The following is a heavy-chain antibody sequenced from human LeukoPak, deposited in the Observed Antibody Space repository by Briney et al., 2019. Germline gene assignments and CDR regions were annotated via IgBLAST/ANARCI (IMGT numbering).Heavy chain of an antibody. CDR3: AILTGSPNPAGDAFDI. CDR2: INHNGST. D-gene: IGHD7-27*01. J-gene: IGHJ3*02. CDR1: GGSFSGYY. V-gene: IGHV4-34*01. Sequence: SETLSLTCAVYGGSFSGYYWSWIRQPPGKGLEWIGEINHNGSTNYNPSLKSRVTISVDTSKNQFSLKLSSVTAADTAVYYCAILTGSPNPAGDAFDIWGQGTMVTVSS.